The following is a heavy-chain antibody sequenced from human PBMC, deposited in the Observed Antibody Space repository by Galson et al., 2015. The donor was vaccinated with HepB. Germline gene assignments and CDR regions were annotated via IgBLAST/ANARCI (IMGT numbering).Heavy chain of an antibody. D-gene: IGHD3-3*01. Sequence: SLRLSCAASGFTFSSYGMHWVRQAPGKGLEWVAVISYDGSNKYYADSVKGRFTISRDNSKNTLYLQMNSLRAEDTAVYYCAKRGGEGFLEWLHHFDYWGQGTLVTVSS. J-gene: IGHJ4*02. CDR1: GFTFSSYG. CDR2: ISYDGSNK. V-gene: IGHV3-30*18. CDR3: AKRGGEGFLEWLHHFDY.